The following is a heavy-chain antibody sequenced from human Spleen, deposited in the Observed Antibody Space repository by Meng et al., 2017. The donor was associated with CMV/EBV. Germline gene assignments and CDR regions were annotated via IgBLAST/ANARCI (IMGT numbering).Heavy chain of an antibody. D-gene: IGHD6-13*01. J-gene: IGHJ6*02. CDR3: ARDRTGWAAAGYYYYYGMDV. V-gene: IGHV1-69*05. CDR2: IIPIFGTA. CDR1: GYTFTSYG. Sequence: SVKVSCKVSGYTFTSYGISWVRQAPGQGLEWMGGIIPIFGTANYAQKFQGRVTITTDESTSTAYMELSSLRSEDTAVYYCARDRTGWAAAGYYYYYGMDVWGQGTTVTVSS.